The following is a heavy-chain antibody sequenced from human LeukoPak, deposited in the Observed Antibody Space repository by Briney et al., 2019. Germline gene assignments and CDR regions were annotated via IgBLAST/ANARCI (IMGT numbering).Heavy chain of an antibody. D-gene: IGHD3-10*01. CDR3: AKVGPIWFGEPTFDY. Sequence: GASVKVSCKASGYTFINYGISWVRPAPGQGLEWMGWISAYSGDTNYTQKVQGRLTMTTDTSTSTAYMELRNLRSDDTAVYYCAKVGPIWFGEPTFDYWGQGTLVTVSS. CDR2: ISAYSGDT. J-gene: IGHJ4*02. CDR1: GYTFINYG. V-gene: IGHV1-18*01.